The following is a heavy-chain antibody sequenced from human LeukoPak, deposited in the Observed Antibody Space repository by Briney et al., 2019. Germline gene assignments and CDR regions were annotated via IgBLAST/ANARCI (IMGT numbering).Heavy chain of an antibody. CDR3: ARARTDDYYDSFPFDY. J-gene: IGHJ4*02. CDR1: GGSISSYY. Sequence: SETLSLTCTVSGGSISSYYWSWIRQPPGKGLEWIGYIYYSGSTNYNPSLKSRVTISVDTSKNQFSLKLSSVTAADTAVYYCARARTDDYYDSFPFDYWGQGTLVTVSS. D-gene: IGHD3-22*01. V-gene: IGHV4-59*01. CDR2: IYYSGST.